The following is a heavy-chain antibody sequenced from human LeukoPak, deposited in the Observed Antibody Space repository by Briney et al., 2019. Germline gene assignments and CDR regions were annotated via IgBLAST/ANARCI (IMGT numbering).Heavy chain of an antibody. CDR1: EFTFSTYG. D-gene: IGHD6-19*01. V-gene: IGHV3-30*03. Sequence: GGSLRLSCVASEFTFSTYGIHWVRQAPGKGLEWVASISSDGNNKYYADSVKGRFTISRDNSKNTLYLQMNSLSAEDTGLYYCTRDRGIAVAGGVYFDYWGQGTLVTVSS. J-gene: IGHJ4*02. CDR2: ISSDGNNK. CDR3: TRDRGIAVAGGVYFDY.